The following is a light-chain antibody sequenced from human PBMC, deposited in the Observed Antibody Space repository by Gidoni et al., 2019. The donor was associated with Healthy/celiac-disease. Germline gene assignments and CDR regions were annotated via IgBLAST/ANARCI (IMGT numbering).Light chain of an antibody. CDR3: MQALQTVCT. CDR2: LGS. Sequence: DIVMTQSPLSLPVTPGEPASISCRSSQSLLHSNGYNCLDWYLQKPGQSPQLLIYLGSHRASGVPDRFSGSGSGTDFTLRISRVEAEDVGVYYCMQALQTVCTFXPXTKVDIK. V-gene: IGKV2-28*01. J-gene: IGKJ3*01. CDR1: QSLLHSNGYNC.